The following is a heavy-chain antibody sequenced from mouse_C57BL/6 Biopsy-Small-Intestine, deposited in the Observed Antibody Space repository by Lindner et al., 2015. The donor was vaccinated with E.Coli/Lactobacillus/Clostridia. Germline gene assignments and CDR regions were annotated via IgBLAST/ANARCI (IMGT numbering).Heavy chain of an antibody. Sequence: SVKVRPAKASGYTFTTHSIHWVRQAPGQGLEWMGWISVQNSYTDHAQKFQGRVIMTTDTSTSTAYMELRNLRSDDTAMYYCASWAGESSNWSGPFDYWGQETLVTVSS. D-gene: IGHD4-1*02. CDR1: GYTFTTHS. J-gene: IGHJ2*02. CDR2: ISVQNSYT. V-gene: IGHV1-74*01. CDR3: ASWAGESSNWSGPFDY.